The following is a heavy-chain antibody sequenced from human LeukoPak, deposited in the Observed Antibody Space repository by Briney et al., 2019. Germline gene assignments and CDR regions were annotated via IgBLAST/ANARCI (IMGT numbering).Heavy chain of an antibody. Sequence: GGSLRLSCAASGFIFSSYSMSWVRQAPGKGLEWVSVITGSGGNTYYADSVKGRFTISKDNAKNTVYLQMNSLRAEDTAVYYCVSFYETYWGRGTLVTVSS. V-gene: IGHV3-23*01. CDR3: VSFYETY. J-gene: IGHJ4*02. CDR2: ITGSGGNT. CDR1: GFIFSSYS. D-gene: IGHD2/OR15-2a*01.